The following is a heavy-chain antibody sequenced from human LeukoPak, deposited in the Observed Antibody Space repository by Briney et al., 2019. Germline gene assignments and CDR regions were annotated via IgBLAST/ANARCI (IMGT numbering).Heavy chain of an antibody. CDR3: ARNYCTSTTCPNWFDP. D-gene: IGHD2-2*01. V-gene: IGHV4-38-2*02. CDR1: GYSISSSYY. J-gene: IGHJ5*02. Sequence: SETLSLTCTVSGYSISSSYYWGWIRQPPVNGLEWIESIYHSGSTYYNPSLKSRVTISVDTSKNQFSLKLSSVTAADTAVYYCARNYCTSTTCPNWFDPWGQGTLVTVSA. CDR2: IYHSGST.